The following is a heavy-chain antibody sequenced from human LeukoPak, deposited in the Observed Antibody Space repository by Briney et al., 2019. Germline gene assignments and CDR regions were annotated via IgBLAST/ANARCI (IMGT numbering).Heavy chain of an antibody. CDR2: IYYSGST. CDR3: ARGGYYYDSSGYPQYYFDY. D-gene: IGHD3-22*01. J-gene: IGHJ4*02. V-gene: IGHV4-59*01. Sequence: ASETLSLTCTVSGGSISSYYWSWIRQPPGKGLEWIGYIYYSGSTNYNPSLKSRVTISVDTSKNQFSLKLSSVTAADTAVYYCARGGYYYDSSGYPQYYFDYWVQGTPVSVSS. CDR1: GGSISSYY.